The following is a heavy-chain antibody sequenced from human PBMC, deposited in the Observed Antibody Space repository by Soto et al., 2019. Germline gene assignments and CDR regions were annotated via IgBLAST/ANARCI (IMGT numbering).Heavy chain of an antibody. D-gene: IGHD6-19*01. Sequence: EVQLAESGGGLVQPGGSLRLSCAASGFTFNTYWLHWVRQAPGKGLVWVSRVNMDGSTTTYADSVKGRITISRDNAKDTVYLQMDSLRDEDTAVYYCARGAKGQWLVDYWGQGTLVTVSS. CDR3: ARGAKGQWLVDY. CDR1: GFTFNTYW. CDR2: VNMDGSTT. V-gene: IGHV3-74*01. J-gene: IGHJ4*02.